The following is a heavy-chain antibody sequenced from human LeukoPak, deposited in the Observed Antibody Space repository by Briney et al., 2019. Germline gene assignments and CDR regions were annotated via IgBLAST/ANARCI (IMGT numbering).Heavy chain of an antibody. CDR3: ARGDHSSSWVPVWFDP. CDR1: GGSISSGDYY. D-gene: IGHD6-13*01. Sequence: MASQTLSLTCTVSGGSISSGDYYWSWIRQPPGKGLEWIGYIYYSGSTYYNPSLKSRVTISVDTSKNQFSLKLSSVTAADTAVYYCARGDHSSSWVPVWFDPWGQGTLATVSS. CDR2: IYYSGST. J-gene: IGHJ5*02. V-gene: IGHV4-30-4*01.